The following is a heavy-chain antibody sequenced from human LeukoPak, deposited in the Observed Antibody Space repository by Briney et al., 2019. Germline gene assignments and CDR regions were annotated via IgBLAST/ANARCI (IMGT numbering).Heavy chain of an antibody. D-gene: IGHD1-1*01. CDR3: AKEHNWNSAFDI. J-gene: IGHJ3*02. Sequence: GGSLRLSCAASGFTFSSYAMHWVRQAPGKGLEWVAVISYDGSNKYYADSVKGRFTISRDNSKNTLYLQMNSLRAEDTAVYYCAKEHNWNSAFDIWGQGTMVTVSS. CDR2: ISYDGSNK. V-gene: IGHV3-30*04. CDR1: GFTFSSYA.